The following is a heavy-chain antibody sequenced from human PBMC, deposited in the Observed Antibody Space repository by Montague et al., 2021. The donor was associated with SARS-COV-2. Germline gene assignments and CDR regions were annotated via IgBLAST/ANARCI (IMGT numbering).Heavy chain of an antibody. D-gene: IGHD3-3*01. V-gene: IGHV4-39*07. J-gene: IGHJ6*03. Sequence: SETLSLTCTVSGGSISGSNYYWAWIRQPPGKGLEWIGSIYYSGSTYDNPSLKSRVSISVDTSKNQFSLKLSSVTAADTAVYYCARGIFTIPFIPAHYYMDVWGKGTTVTVSS. CDR3: ARGIFTIPFIPAHYYMDV. CDR1: GGSISGSNYY. CDR2: IYYSGST.